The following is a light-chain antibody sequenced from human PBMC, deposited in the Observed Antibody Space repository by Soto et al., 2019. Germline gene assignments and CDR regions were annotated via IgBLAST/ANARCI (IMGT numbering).Light chain of an antibody. Sequence: QAVVTQEPSLTVSPGGTVTLTCGSSTGAVTSGHYPYWFQQKSGQAPRTLIYDTSNKHSWTPARFSGSLLGGKAALTLSGAQPEDEADYYCLLSYSAPIFAGGTKLTVL. V-gene: IGLV7-46*01. CDR3: LLSYSAPI. J-gene: IGLJ2*01. CDR1: TGAVTSGHY. CDR2: DTS.